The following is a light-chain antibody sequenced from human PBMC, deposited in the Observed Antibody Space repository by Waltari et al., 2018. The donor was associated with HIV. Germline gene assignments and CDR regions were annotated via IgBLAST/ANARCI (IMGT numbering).Light chain of an antibody. CDR3: TSYAGSNNFGV. V-gene: IGLV2-8*01. J-gene: IGLJ3*02. Sequence: QSALTQPPSASGSPGQSVTISCTGTSSAVGGYNYVSWYQKHPGKAPKLMISEVSKRPSGVPDRFSGSKSGDTASLTVSGLQPEDEADYYCTSYAGSNNFGVFGGGTKLTVL. CDR2: EVS. CDR1: SSAVGGYNY.